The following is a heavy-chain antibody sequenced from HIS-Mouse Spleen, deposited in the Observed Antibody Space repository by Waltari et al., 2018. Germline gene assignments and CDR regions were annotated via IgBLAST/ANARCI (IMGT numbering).Heavy chain of an antibody. CDR3: AREIPYSSSWYDWYFDL. V-gene: IGHV4-39*07. CDR1: GGSISSSSYY. J-gene: IGHJ2*01. CDR2: IDYSGST. D-gene: IGHD6-13*01. Sequence: QLQLQESGPGLVKPSETLSLTCTVSGGSISSSSYYWGWIRQPPGKGLEWSGSIDYSGSTYYNPPLKSRVTISVDTSKNQFSLKLSSVTAADTAVYYCAREIPYSSSWYDWYFDLWGRGTLVTVSS.